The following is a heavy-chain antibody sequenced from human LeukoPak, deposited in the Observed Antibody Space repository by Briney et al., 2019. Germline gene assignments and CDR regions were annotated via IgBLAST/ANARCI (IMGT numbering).Heavy chain of an antibody. CDR1: GGSFNGYY. D-gene: IGHD4-23*01. Sequence: SSETLSLTCAVYGGSFNGYYWSWIRQPPGRGLEWIGEINHSGSTNYNPSLKSRVTISVDTSKNQFSLKLSSVTAADTAVYYCARERNGGNSGFDYWGQGTLVTVSS. CDR2: INHSGST. CDR3: ARERNGGNSGFDY. V-gene: IGHV4-34*01. J-gene: IGHJ4*02.